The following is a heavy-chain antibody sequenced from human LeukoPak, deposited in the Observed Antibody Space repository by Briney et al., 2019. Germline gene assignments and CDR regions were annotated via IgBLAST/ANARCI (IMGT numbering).Heavy chain of an antibody. J-gene: IGHJ3*02. V-gene: IGHV4-59*01. CDR2: VYYSGST. CDR3: ARVLDLSKRGLDAFDI. CDR1: GGSISSYF. Sequence: SETLSLTCTVSGGSISSYFWSWIRQPPGKGLEWIGHVYYSGSTNYNPSLKSRVTISVDTSKKQFSLKLSSATAADTAVYYCARVLDLSKRGLDAFDIWGQGTMVTVSS. D-gene: IGHD3-16*01.